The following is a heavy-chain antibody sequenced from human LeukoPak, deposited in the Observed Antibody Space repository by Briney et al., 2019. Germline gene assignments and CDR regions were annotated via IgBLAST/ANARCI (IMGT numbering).Heavy chain of an antibody. Sequence: PSVTLTLTCAVYGGSFSGYYWSWIRQPPGKGLEWIGEINHSGSTNYNPSLKSRVTISVDTSKNQFSLKLSSVTAADTAVYYCARGRRSKLSDYWGQGTLVTVSS. CDR2: INHSGST. V-gene: IGHV4-34*01. D-gene: IGHD1-7*01. J-gene: IGHJ4*02. CDR3: ARGRRSKLSDY. CDR1: GGSFSGYY.